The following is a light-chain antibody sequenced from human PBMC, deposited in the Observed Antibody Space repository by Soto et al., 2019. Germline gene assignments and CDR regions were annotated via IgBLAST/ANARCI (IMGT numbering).Light chain of an antibody. J-gene: IGKJ2*01. V-gene: IGKV3-20*01. CDR3: QQYGSSPPYT. CDR2: AAS. Sequence: EIVLTQSPGTLSLSPGERATLSCRASQSVSSSYLAWYQHKPGQAPRLLIYAASSRSTGIPDRFSGSGSGTDFTLTISRLEPEDFALYYCQQYGSSPPYTFGQGTELEIK. CDR1: QSVSSSY.